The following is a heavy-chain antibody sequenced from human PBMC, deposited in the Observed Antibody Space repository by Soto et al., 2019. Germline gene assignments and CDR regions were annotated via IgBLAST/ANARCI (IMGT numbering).Heavy chain of an antibody. D-gene: IGHD4-17*01. J-gene: IGHJ4*02. CDR3: ARVLDYGDYGGHGMEY. V-gene: IGHV1-69*01. CDR2: IIPIFGTA. Sequence: QVQLVQSGAEVKKPGSSVKVSCKASGGTFSSYAISWVRQAPGQGLEWMGGIIPIFGTANYAQKFQGRVTICADESTSTAYMELSSLRSEDTAVYYCARVLDYGDYGGHGMEYWGQGTLVTVSS. CDR1: GGTFSSYA.